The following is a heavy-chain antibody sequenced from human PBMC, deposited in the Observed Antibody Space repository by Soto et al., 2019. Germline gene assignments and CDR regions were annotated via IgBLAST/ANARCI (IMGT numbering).Heavy chain of an antibody. J-gene: IGHJ6*02. CDR2: MSYDGNNQ. D-gene: IGHD3-3*01. CDR3: AGAYYDFWGACPEDV. CDR1: GFTFSSFA. Sequence: QVQLVESGGGVVQPGRSLRLSCAASGFTFSSFALHWVRQAPGKGLECVAVMSYDGNNQYYADYVKGRFTLSRDNSKNTLYLQMNSLRAGDTAVYYCAGAYYDFWGACPEDVWGQGTTVTVSS. V-gene: IGHV3-30-3*01.